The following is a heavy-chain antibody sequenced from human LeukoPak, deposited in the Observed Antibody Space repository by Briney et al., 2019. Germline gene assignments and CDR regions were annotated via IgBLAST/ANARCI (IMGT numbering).Heavy chain of an antibody. Sequence: PGGSLRLSCAASGFTFDGYAMHWVRQAPGKGLEWVSGISWNSGSIGYADSVKGRFTISRDNAKNSLYLQMNSLRAEDTALYYCAKDTDGAAAGTTWGHWGQGTLVTVSS. CDR1: GFTFDGYA. CDR3: AKDTDGAAAGTTWGH. D-gene: IGHD6-13*01. J-gene: IGHJ4*02. V-gene: IGHV3-9*01. CDR2: ISWNSGSI.